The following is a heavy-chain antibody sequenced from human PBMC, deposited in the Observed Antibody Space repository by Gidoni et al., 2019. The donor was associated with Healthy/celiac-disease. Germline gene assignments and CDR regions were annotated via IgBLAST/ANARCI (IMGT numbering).Heavy chain of an antibody. D-gene: IGHD6-13*01. J-gene: IGHJ6*02. CDR2: MKPNSGNT. CDR3: ARGSIAAAGWFGYYYYGMDV. Sequence: QVQLVQSGAEVKNPGASVKFSCKASGYTFTSYDIIWVRQATGQGLEWMGWMKPNSGNTGYEQKVQGRVTMTRNTSISTAYMELSSLRSEDTAVYDCARGSIAAAGWFGYYYYGMDVWGQGTTVTVSS. CDR1: GYTFTSYD. V-gene: IGHV1-8*01.